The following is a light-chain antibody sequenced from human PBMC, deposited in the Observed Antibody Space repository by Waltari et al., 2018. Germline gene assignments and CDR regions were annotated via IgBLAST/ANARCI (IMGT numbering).Light chain of an antibody. Sequence: QILQSPTSLSASVLDSVPTPCPARQRNSSYLNWYQQTPGKVPKLLIYTASSVQSGVPLRFSGSGSGKEFTHTSSSQQSGDFAAYYCQQTYSTLGTFGGETKVELK. J-gene: IGKJ4*02. CDR1: QRNSSY. CDR2: TAS. CDR3: QQTYSTLGT. V-gene: IGKV1-39*01.